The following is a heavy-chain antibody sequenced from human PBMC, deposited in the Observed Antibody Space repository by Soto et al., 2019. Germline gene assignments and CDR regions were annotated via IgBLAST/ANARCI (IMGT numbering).Heavy chain of an antibody. CDR1: GGSISSGGYS. Sequence: QLQLQESGSGLVKPSQTLSLTCAVSGGSISSGGYSWSWIRQPPGKGLECIGYIYHSGSTYYNPSLKSRVTISVDRSKNQFSLKLSSVTAAYTAVYYCASRPPYYYGSGSYGFDPWGQGTLVTVSS. V-gene: IGHV4-30-2*01. CDR3: ASRPPYYYGSGSYGFDP. D-gene: IGHD3-10*01. J-gene: IGHJ5*02. CDR2: IYHSGST.